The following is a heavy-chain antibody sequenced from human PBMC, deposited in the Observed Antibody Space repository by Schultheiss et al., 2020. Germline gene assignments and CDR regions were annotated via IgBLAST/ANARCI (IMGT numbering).Heavy chain of an antibody. CDR2: IMASGSNT. CDR1: GFTFSSYS. D-gene: IGHD6-13*01. J-gene: IGHJ5*02. CDR3: ARDLKYSTPDWFDP. Sequence: GGSLRLSCAASGFTFSSYSMNWVRQAPGKGLEWVSGIMASGSNTYYAGSVKGRFTISRDNSKNSLYLQMNSLRDEDTAVYYCARDLKYSTPDWFDPWGQGTLVNVYS. V-gene: IGHV3-48*02.